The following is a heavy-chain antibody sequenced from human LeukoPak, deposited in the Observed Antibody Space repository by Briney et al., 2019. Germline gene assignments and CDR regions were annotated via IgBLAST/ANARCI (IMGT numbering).Heavy chain of an antibody. CDR3: ALAWFGESRDGLDI. CDR1: GFTLTNDF. D-gene: IGHD3-10*01. Sequence: VGSLRLSCAASGFTLTNDFMTWVRQAPGKGLEWVGRIKSEIEGGTTDHAASVKGRFAISRDESTNTPFLQMNSLRNEDTAVYYCALAWFGESRDGLDIWGRGSMVVVSS. J-gene: IGHJ3*02. CDR2: IKSEIEGGTT. V-gene: IGHV3-15*01.